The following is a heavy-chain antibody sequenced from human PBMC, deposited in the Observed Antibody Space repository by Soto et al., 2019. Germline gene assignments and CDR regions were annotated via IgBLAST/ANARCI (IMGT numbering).Heavy chain of an antibody. V-gene: IGHV4-34*01. J-gene: IGHJ5*02. D-gene: IGHD1-26*01. CDR2: VNHRGST. Sequence: QVQLQQWGAGLLKPSETLSLTCAVYGGSFSGHYWSWIRQPPGKGLEWVGEVNHRGSTNCNPSLKSRVTISADTSKNQFSLKLRSVTAADTAVYYCARELRALSGSWAGNWFDPWGQGTLVTVSS. CDR1: GGSFSGHY. CDR3: ARELRALSGSWAGNWFDP.